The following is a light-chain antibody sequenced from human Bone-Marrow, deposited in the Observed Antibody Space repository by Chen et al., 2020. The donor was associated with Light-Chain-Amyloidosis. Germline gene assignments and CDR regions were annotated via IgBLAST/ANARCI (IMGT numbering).Light chain of an antibody. Sequence: IQLTQSPSSLSASVGDRVTITCRASQGISSYLAWYQQKPGKAPKLLIYAASTLRSGVPSRFSGSGSGTDFTLTISSLQPEDFATYYCQQLNSYPPTFGGGIKVEIK. CDR1: QGISSY. CDR3: QQLNSYPPT. J-gene: IGKJ4*01. CDR2: AAS. V-gene: IGKV1-9*01.